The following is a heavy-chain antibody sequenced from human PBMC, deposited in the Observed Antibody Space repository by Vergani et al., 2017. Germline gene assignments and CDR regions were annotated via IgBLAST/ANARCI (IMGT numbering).Heavy chain of an antibody. J-gene: IGHJ3*02. Sequence: EVQLVESGGGLVQPGGSLRLSCAASGFTFSSYWMSWVRQAPGKGLEWVANIKQDGSEKYYVDSVKGRFTISRDNAKNSLYLQMNSLRAEDTAVYYCARDRTSLWFGEMGAFDIWGQGTMVTVSS. CDR2: IKQDGSEK. V-gene: IGHV3-7*01. CDR3: ARDRTSLWFGEMGAFDI. CDR1: GFTFSSYW. D-gene: IGHD3-10*01.